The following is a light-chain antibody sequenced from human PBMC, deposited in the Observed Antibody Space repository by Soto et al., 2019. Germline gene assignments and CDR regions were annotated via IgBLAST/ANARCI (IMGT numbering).Light chain of an antibody. V-gene: IGLV1-40*01. CDR1: TSNIGAGYD. Sequence: QSVLTQPPSVSGALGQRVTISCPGSTSNIGAGYDVNWYQQLPGTAPKVLLYENNNRPSGVPDRFSGSKSDISASLAIAGLQAEDEADYYCQSYDNRLSDYVFGSGTKVTVL. CDR3: QSYDNRLSDYV. CDR2: ENN. J-gene: IGLJ1*01.